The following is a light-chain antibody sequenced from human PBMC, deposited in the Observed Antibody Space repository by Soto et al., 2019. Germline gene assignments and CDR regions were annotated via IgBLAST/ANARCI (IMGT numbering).Light chain of an antibody. J-gene: IGKJ4*01. V-gene: IGKV3-11*01. CDR2: DAS. CDR3: QQRSYWR. CDR1: QGISKY. Sequence: EMILTQSPATLSLSPGERATLSCKTSQGISKYIAWYQQKPGQPPSLLIYDASIRATGIPARFSGNGSRTDFTLTITSLEPEDFAVYYCQQRSYWRFGGGTRVQIK.